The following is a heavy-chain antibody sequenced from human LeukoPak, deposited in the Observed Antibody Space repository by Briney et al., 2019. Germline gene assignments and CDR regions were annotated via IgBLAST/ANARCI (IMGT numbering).Heavy chain of an antibody. J-gene: IGHJ4*02. CDR1: GGTFSSYA. V-gene: IGHV1-69*13. CDR3: ASRYCSGGSCYLAYYFDY. D-gene: IGHD2-15*01. Sequence: SVKVSCKASGGTFSSYAISWVRQAPGQGLEWMGGIIPTFGTANYAQKFQGRVTITADESTSTAYMGLSSLRSEDTAVYYCASRYCSGGSCYLAYYFDYWGQGTLVTVSS. CDR2: IIPTFGTA.